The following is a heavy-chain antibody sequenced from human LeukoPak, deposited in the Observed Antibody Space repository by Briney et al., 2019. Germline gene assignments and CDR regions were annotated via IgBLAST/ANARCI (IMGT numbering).Heavy chain of an antibody. CDR2: IYYSGST. Sequence: SETLSLTYTVSGGSISSGDYYWSWIRQPPGKGLEWIGYIYYSGSTYYNPSLKSRVTISVDTSKNQFSLKLSSVTAADTAVYYCARGKWELPVDYWGQGTLVTVSS. CDR3: ARGKWELPVDY. V-gene: IGHV4-30-4*01. CDR1: GGSISSGDYY. D-gene: IGHD1-26*01. J-gene: IGHJ4*02.